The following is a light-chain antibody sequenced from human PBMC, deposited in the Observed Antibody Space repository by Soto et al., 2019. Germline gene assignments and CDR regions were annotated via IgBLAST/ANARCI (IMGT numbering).Light chain of an antibody. V-gene: IGKV1-17*01. J-gene: IGKJ4*01. CDR3: LQHTNYSLT. Sequence: DIQMTQSPSSLSASVGDRVTITCRASQGFRNDLGWYQQKPGKAPKRLICAAPSLKSGVPSRISGSGSGTEFTLTISSLQPEDFATDNFLQHTNYSLTFGGGTKVEIK. CDR2: AAP. CDR1: QGFRND.